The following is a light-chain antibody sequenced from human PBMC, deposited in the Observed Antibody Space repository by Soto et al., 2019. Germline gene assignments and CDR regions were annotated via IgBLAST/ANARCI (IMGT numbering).Light chain of an antibody. CDR2: DVN. CDR1: SSDVGGYNY. V-gene: IGLV2-11*01. CDR3: CSYAGSYTWV. Sequence: QSALTQPRSVSGSPGQSVTISCTGTSSDVGGYNYVSWYQQHPGKAPKLMIYDVNKRPSGVPDRFSGCKSGNTASLTISGLQAEDEADYYCCSYAGSYTWVFGGGTKVTVL. J-gene: IGLJ3*02.